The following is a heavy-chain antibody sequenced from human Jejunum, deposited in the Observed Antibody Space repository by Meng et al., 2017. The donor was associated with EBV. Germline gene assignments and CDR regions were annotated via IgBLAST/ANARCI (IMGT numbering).Heavy chain of an antibody. D-gene: IGHD3-10*01. CDR1: GYTCTYYY. CDR3: MRGGGLWYYGLGTHDY. Sequence: RLGQSGAEVKKPGASGKGSCKASGYTCTYYYIHWVRQAPGQGLECLGWLNPNSCVTNFAQKFQGLVSMTRDTSISTVYLDLSRLRSDDTAVYYCMRGGGLWYYGLGTHDYWGQGTLVTVSS. CDR2: LNPNSCVT. J-gene: IGHJ4*02. V-gene: IGHV1-2*04.